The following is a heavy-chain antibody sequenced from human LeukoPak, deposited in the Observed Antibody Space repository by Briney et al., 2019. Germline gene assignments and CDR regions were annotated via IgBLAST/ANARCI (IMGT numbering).Heavy chain of an antibody. V-gene: IGHV3-48*02. CDR1: GFRLGSYS. Sequence: GGSLRLSCGASGFRLGSYSMDWVRQAPGKGLEWVSHINSGSYTIYYADSVKGRFTISRDNAGNSLYMKMNSLRDEDTAVYYCARVLLERPGIDSFDMWGQGTMVHLPS. CDR2: INSGSYTI. D-gene: IGHD1-1*01. CDR3: ARVLLERPGIDSFDM. J-gene: IGHJ3*02.